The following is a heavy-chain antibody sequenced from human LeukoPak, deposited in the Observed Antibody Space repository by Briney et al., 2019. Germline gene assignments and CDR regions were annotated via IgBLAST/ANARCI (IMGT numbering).Heavy chain of an antibody. V-gene: IGHV4-59*08. Sequence: PSETLSLTCTVSGGSIRSYYWSWIRQPPGKGLEWIGYIYYSGSTKYNPSLKGRATISEDTSKNQFSLKLSSVTAADTAVYYCATGSHYFDYWGQGTLVTVSS. J-gene: IGHJ4*02. CDR3: ATGSHYFDY. CDR1: GGSIRSYY. CDR2: IYYSGST. D-gene: IGHD1-26*01.